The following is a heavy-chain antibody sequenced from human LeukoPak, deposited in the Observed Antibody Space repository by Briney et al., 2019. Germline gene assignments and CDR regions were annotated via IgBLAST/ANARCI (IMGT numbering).Heavy chain of an antibody. Sequence: PGGSLRLSYAASGFTFSSYSMTWVRQAPGKGLEWVSSISSSSSYIYYADSVKGRFTISRDNAKNSLYLQMNSLRAEDTAVYYCARDGIAAATFDYWGQGTLVTVSS. J-gene: IGHJ4*02. D-gene: IGHD6-13*01. CDR2: ISSSSSYI. CDR3: ARDGIAAATFDY. CDR1: GFTFSSYS. V-gene: IGHV3-21*01.